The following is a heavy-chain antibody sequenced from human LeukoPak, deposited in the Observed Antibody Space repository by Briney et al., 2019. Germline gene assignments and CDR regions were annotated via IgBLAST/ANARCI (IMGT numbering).Heavy chain of an antibody. CDR1: GGSISSSNFY. D-gene: IGHD2-15*01. CDR3: ARAGNIVVVVAATYFDY. J-gene: IGHJ4*02. V-gene: IGHV4-39*07. CDR2: IYYSGGT. Sequence: SETLSLTCTVSGGSISSSNFYWGWIRQPPGKGLEWIGSIYYSGGTYYNPSLKSRVTISVDTSENQFSLKLSSVTAADTAVDYCARAGNIVVVVAATYFDYWGQGTRVTVSS.